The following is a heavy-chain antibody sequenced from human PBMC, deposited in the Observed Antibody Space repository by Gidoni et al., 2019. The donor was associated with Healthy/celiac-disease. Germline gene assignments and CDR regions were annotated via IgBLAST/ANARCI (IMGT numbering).Heavy chain of an antibody. Sequence: QVQLQESGPGLVKPSQTLSLTCTASGGPIRSGSYYWSWIRQPAGKGLEWIGRIYTSGSTNYNPSLKSRVTISVDTSKNQFSLKLSSVTAADTAVYYCARDEVDWGSSVDYWGQGTLVTVSS. J-gene: IGHJ4*02. CDR1: GGPIRSGSYY. CDR2: IYTSGST. V-gene: IGHV4-61*02. D-gene: IGHD7-27*01. CDR3: ARDEVDWGSSVDY.